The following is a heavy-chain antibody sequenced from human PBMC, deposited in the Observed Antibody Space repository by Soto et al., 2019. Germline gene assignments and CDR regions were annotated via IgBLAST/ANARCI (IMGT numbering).Heavy chain of an antibody. Sequence: QVHRFQPGPKWKKLGASGKVSCKGLGKPFTTYGITWVRQAPGQGLGWMGWISAHNGNTNYAQKLQGRVTVTRDTSTSTAYMELRSLRYDDTAVYYCARGRYGDYWGQGALVTVSS. CDR1: GKPFTTYG. V-gene: IGHV1-18*01. D-gene: IGHD1-1*01. J-gene: IGHJ4*02. CDR3: ARGRYGDY. CDR2: ISAHNGNT.